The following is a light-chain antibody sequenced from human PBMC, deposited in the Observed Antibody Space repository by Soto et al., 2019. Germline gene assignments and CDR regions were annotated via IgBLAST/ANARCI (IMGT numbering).Light chain of an antibody. V-gene: IGLV2-8*01. CDR3: RSYAGRPSSV. J-gene: IGLJ1*01. Sequence: QSLLTHPPSSSSPPRHSITISCTVTTSDACHYNYFSWYQQYPGLAPILLIYEVSKRPSGVPDPFSGFKSGHTASLTVSGLQAEDEADYSGRSYAGRPSSVFGTGTKVSVL. CDR1: TSDACHYNY. CDR2: EVS.